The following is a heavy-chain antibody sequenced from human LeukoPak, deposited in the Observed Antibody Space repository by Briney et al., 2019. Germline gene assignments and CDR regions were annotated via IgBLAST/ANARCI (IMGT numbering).Heavy chain of an antibody. CDR2: IRYDGSNK. CDR3: AKDHSSGWYELSYFDY. V-gene: IGHV3-30*02. CDR1: GFTFSSYG. Sequence: PGGSLRLSCAASGFTFSSYGMQWVRQAPGKGLEWVAFIRYDGSNKYYADSVKGRFTISRDNSKNTLYLQMNSLRAEDTAVYYCAKDHSSGWYELSYFDYWGQGTLVTVSS. J-gene: IGHJ4*02. D-gene: IGHD6-19*01.